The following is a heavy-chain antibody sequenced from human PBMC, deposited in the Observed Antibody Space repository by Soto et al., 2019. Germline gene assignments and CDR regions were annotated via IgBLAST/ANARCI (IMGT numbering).Heavy chain of an antibody. CDR3: ARDGVSTNGVFQPYYYYGMDV. CDR1: GFTFSSYW. Sequence: WGSLRLSCAASGFTFSSYWISCCRQSPFKWREWVANIKQDGSEKYYVDSVKGRFTISRDNAKNSLYLQMNSLRAEDTAVYYCARDGVSTNGVFQPYYYYGMDVWGQGTTVTVSS. D-gene: IGHD2-8*01. CDR2: IKQDGSEK. V-gene: IGHV3-7*03. J-gene: IGHJ6*02.